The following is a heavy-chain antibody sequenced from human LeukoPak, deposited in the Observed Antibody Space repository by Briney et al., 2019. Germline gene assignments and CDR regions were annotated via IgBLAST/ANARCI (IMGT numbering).Heavy chain of an antibody. D-gene: IGHD5-12*01. V-gene: IGHV1-8*03. J-gene: IGHJ5*02. CDR1: GYTFTSYD. Sequence: GASVKVSCKASGYTFTSYDINWVRQATGQGLEWMGWMNPNSGNTGYAQKFQGRVTITRNTSISTAYMELSSLRSEVTAVYYCARSGYDYSWFDPWGQGTLVTVSS. CDR3: ARSGYDYSWFDP. CDR2: MNPNSGNT.